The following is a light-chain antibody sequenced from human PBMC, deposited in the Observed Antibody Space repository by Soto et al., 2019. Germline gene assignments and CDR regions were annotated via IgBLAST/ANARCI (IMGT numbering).Light chain of an antibody. CDR3: CSYAGSPRYV. CDR1: SSDVGGYNY. Sequence: QSVLTQPRSVSGSPGQSVTISCTGTSSDVGGYNYVSWYQQHPGKAPKVMIYDVSERTSGVPDRFSGSKSGNTASLTISGLQAEDEADYYCCSYAGSPRYVLGAGTKVTVL. J-gene: IGLJ1*01. CDR2: DVS. V-gene: IGLV2-11*01.